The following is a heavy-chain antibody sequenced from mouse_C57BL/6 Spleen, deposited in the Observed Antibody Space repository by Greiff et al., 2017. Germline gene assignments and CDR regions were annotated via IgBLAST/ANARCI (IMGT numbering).Heavy chain of an antibody. CDR3: VTGVGAMDY. CDR2: IAPSDSYT. J-gene: IGHJ4*01. Sequence: QVQLQQPGAELVMPGASVKLSCKASGYTFTSYWMHWVKQRPGQGLEWIGEIAPSDSYTNYNQKFKGKSTLTVDKSSRTAYMQLSSLTSEDSAVYYCVTGVGAMDYWGQGTSVTVSS. CDR1: GYTFTSYW. V-gene: IGHV1-69*01. D-gene: IGHD1-1*01.